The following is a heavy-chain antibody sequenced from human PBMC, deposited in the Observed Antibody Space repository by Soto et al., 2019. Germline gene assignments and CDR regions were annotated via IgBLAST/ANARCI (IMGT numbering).Heavy chain of an antibody. CDR2: ISGSGGST. CDR1: GFTFSSYA. D-gene: IGHD6-19*01. Sequence: GGSLRLSSAASGFTFSSYAMSWVRQAPGKGLEWVSAISGSGGSTYYADSVKGRFTISRDNSKNTLYLQMNSLRAEDTAVYYCAKKYSSGWSKEIAFDYCGQGTLVTVSS. J-gene: IGHJ4*02. V-gene: IGHV3-23*01. CDR3: AKKYSSGWSKEIAFDY.